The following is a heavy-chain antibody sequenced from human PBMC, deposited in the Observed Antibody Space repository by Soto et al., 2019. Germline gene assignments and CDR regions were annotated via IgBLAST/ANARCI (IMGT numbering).Heavy chain of an antibody. J-gene: IGHJ6*02. CDR3: ARPHVTYFGYGLDV. CDR1: GFTFSSYA. CDR2: VSCGGDST. Sequence: EVPLLESGGGLVQPGGSLRLSCAASGFTFSSYAMNWVRQAPGKGLEWVSAVSCGGDSTYYADSVKGRFTISRDNSKNTVYLQMNSRGDEDTAVYYWARPHVTYFGYGLDVWGQGTTVTVSS. D-gene: IGHD3-10*01. V-gene: IGHV3-23*01.